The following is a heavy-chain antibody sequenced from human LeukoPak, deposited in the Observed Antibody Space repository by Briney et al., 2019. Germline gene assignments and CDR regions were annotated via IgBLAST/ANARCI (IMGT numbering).Heavy chain of an antibody. CDR3: ARGSSSWYSGDWFDP. Sequence: ASVKVSCKASGYTFTGYYMHWVRQAPGQGLEWMGWINPNSGGTNYAQKFQGRVTMTRDTSISTAYMELSRLRSDDTAVYYCARGSSSWYSGDWFDPWGQGTLVTVSS. CDR1: GYTFTGYY. V-gene: IGHV1-2*02. CDR2: INPNSGGT. D-gene: IGHD6-13*01. J-gene: IGHJ5*02.